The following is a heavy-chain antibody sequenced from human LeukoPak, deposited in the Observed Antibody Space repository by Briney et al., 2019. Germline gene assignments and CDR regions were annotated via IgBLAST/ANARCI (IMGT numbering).Heavy chain of an antibody. D-gene: IGHD6-6*01. Sequence: PGASLQIPFKGSAVTFNNYWIGWVRQLPGKGLDWMGMIYPGDSETRYSPSFQGQVTMSVDKSVNTAYLHWAGLKASDTAMYFCARLATRLLDHWGQGTRVTVSS. CDR3: ARLATRLLDH. CDR2: IYPGDSET. CDR1: AVTFNNYW. V-gene: IGHV5-51*01. J-gene: IGHJ4*02.